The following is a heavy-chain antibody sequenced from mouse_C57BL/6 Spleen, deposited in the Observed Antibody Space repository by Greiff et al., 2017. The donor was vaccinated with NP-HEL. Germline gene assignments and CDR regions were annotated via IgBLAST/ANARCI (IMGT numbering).Heavy chain of an antibody. CDR3: APRDGGYYGYFDV. J-gene: IGHJ1*03. V-gene: IGHV14-2*01. CDR1: GFNIKDYY. Sequence: EVQGVESGAELVKPGASVKLSCTASGFNIKDYYMHWVKQRTEQGLEWIGRIDPEDGETKYAPKFQGKATITADTSSNTAYLQLSSLTSEDTAVYYCAPRDGGYYGYFDVWGTGTTVTVSS. D-gene: IGHD1-1*02. CDR2: IDPEDGET.